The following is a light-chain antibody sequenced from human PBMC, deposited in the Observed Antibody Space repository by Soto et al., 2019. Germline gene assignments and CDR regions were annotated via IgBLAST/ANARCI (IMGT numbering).Light chain of an antibody. CDR1: QSVRNNY. CDR2: VAS. CDR3: QHYGSSPPSSR. V-gene: IGKV3-20*01. J-gene: IGKJ5*01. Sequence: ETVLTQSPGTLSLYPGERDTLSCRASQSVRNNYLAWYQQKPGQAHRLLISVASSMCTGIPDRFSGRGSGTDFALTISRREPDDDAVNYCQHYGSSPPSSRFGQGTRLEIK.